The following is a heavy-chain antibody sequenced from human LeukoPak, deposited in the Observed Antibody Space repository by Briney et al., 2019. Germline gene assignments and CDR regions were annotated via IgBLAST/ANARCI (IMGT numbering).Heavy chain of an antibody. V-gene: IGHV1-2*02. J-gene: IGHJ4*02. Sequence: GASVKVSCKASGFTFSGYYIHWVRQDPGQGLQWMGYINPHSGVTSFPQKFQGRVTLSTDTSISAAYMELSSLISDDTAMYYCVSEGNEVLTKNFDHWGQGALVTVSS. CDR2: INPHSGVT. D-gene: IGHD4/OR15-4a*01. CDR3: VSEGNEVLTKNFDH. CDR1: GFTFSGYY.